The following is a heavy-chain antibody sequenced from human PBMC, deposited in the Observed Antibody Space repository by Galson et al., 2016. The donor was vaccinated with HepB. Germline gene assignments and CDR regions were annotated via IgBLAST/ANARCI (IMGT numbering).Heavy chain of an antibody. V-gene: IGHV4-31*03. J-gene: IGHJ4*02. CDR1: GASISSAGYY. CDR2: VYFDGST. D-gene: IGHD5-24*01. CDR3: ARDGFIENAFDF. Sequence: TLSLTCSVSGASISSAGYYWTWVRQHPGKGLEWIGYVYFDGSTYYNPSLKSRVIISADRSKNQFSLRLKSLTAADTAVYYCARDGFIENAFDFWGQGILVTVSS.